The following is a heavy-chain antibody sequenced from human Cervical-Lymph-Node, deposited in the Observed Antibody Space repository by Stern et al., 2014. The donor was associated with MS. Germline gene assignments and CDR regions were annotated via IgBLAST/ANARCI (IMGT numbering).Heavy chain of an antibody. D-gene: IGHD3-10*01. CDR3: ARPRGSAHSHFFDS. Sequence: EVQLVESGGGLVQPGGSLRLSCAASGFTFSSYWMHWVRQAPGKGLVWVSRINGDGSSTLYADSVKGRFTISRDNAKNTLYLQMNSLRADDTAVYYCARPRGSAHSHFFDSWGQGTLVTVSS. CDR1: GFTFSSYW. CDR2: INGDGSST. J-gene: IGHJ4*02. V-gene: IGHV3-74*02.